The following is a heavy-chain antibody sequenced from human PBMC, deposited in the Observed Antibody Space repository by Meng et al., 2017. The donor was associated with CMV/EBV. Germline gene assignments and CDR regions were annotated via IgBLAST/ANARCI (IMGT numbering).Heavy chain of an antibody. V-gene: IGHV5-51*01. CDR2: IYPGDSDT. D-gene: IGHD1-26*01. J-gene: IGHJ5*02. Sequence: GGSLRLSCKGSGYSFTSYWIGWVRQMPGKGLEWMGIIYPGDSDTRYSPSFQGQVTISADKSISTAYLQWSSLKASDTAMYDCAIRGSYYWFDPWGQGTLVTVSS. CDR1: GYSFTSYW. CDR3: AIRGSYYWFDP.